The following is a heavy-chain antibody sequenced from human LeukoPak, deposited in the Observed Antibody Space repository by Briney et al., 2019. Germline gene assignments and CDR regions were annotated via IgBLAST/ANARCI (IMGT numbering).Heavy chain of an antibody. CDR3: ARRGGDFWSGYPPLGMDV. Sequence: GASVKVSCKASGYTFTSYYMHWVRQAPGQGPEWMGIINPSGGSTSYAQKFQGRVTMTRDTSTSTVYMELSSLRSEDTAVYYCARRGGDFWSGYPPLGMDVWGQGTTVTVSS. CDR1: GYTFTSYY. J-gene: IGHJ6*02. D-gene: IGHD3-3*01. CDR2: INPSGGST. V-gene: IGHV1-46*01.